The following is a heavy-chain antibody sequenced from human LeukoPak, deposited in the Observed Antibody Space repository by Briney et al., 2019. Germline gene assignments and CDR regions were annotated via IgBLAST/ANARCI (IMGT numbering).Heavy chain of an antibody. D-gene: IGHD2-21*01. CDR3: ARDRVVRFFPVGMDV. Sequence: KASETLSLTCAVSGGSISSSNWWSWVRQPPGKGLEWIGKIYHSGSTNCNPSLKSRVTISVDKSKNQFSLKLSSVTAADTAVYYCARDRVVRFFPVGMDVWGQGTTVTVSS. J-gene: IGHJ6*02. CDR2: IYHSGST. CDR1: GGSISSSNW. V-gene: IGHV4-4*02.